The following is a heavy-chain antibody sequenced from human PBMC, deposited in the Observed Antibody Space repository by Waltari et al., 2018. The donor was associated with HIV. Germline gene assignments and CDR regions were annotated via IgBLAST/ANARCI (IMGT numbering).Heavy chain of an antibody. CDR2: REGGSSDG. D-gene: IGHD3-3*01. Sequence: EVELREVGGGLVEPGASLTLSCVTSGFTFRHFSFTWVRLRPREGSELVASREGGSSDGAYVDPVKGRFTISRDDSMNTLFLHLDKLKVEDTAFYYCAKGGSHLTIFEAWFDSWGQGTLVTVSS. CDR3: AKGGSHLTIFEAWFDS. V-gene: IGHV3-7*03. J-gene: IGHJ5*01. CDR1: GFTFRHFS.